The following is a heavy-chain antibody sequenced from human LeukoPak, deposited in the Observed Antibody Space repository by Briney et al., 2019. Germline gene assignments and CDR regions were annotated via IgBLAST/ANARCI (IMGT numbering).Heavy chain of an antibody. V-gene: IGHV3-73*01. J-gene: IGHJ3*02. CDR3: TRHRIPDSYGPANDAFDI. CDR1: GFTFSGSA. Sequence: PGGSLRLSCAASGFTFSGSAMHWVRQASGKGLEWVGRIRNKANSYATSYGASVKGRFTISRDDSENTAYLQINSLRTQDTAVYYCTRHRIPDSYGPANDAFDIWGQGTMVTVSA. CDR2: IRNKANSYAT. D-gene: IGHD3-10*01.